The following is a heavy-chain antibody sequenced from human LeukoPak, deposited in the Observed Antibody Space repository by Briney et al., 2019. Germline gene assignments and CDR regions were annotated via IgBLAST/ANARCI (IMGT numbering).Heavy chain of an antibody. J-gene: IGHJ4*02. Sequence: PSETLSLTCAVSGGSISSGGYSWSWIRQPPGKGLEWIGYMYRSGSTFYNPSLKSRVTISVDTPKNHFSLKLSSVTAADTAVYYCARGRADISQAFGYWGQGILVTVSS. V-gene: IGHV4-30-2*01. CDR1: GGSISSGGYS. CDR3: ARGRADISQAFGY. CDR2: MYRSGST. D-gene: IGHD2-15*01.